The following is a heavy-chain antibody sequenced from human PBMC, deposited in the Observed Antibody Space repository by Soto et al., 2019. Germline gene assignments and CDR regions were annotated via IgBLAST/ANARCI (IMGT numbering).Heavy chain of an antibody. V-gene: IGHV3-48*02. CDR1: GFTFSSYS. D-gene: IGHD2-2*01. CDR2: ISRSSSNI. J-gene: IGHJ4*02. Sequence: PGGSLRLSCAASGFTFSSYSMNWVRQAPGKGLQWVSYISRSSSNIYYADSVKGRFTISRDNAKNSLYLQMNTLTDEDTAVYYCARAGTSLGYCSSTSCYEFDYWGQGTMVTVYS. CDR3: ARAGTSLGYCSSTSCYEFDY.